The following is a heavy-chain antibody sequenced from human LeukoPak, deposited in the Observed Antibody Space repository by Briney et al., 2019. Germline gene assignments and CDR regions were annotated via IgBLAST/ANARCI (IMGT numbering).Heavy chain of an antibody. D-gene: IGHD1-26*01. CDR3: AKDDGGSYYIYYYYMDV. CDR1: GFTFRNYG. V-gene: IGHV3-23*01. Sequence: GGSLRLSCAASGFTFRNYGMSWVRQAPGKGLEWVSAISNSGGNTYYADSVKGRFTISRDNSRNTPYLQMNSLRAEDTAVYYCAKDDGGSYYIYYYYMDVWGKGTTVTISS. J-gene: IGHJ6*03. CDR2: ISNSGGNT.